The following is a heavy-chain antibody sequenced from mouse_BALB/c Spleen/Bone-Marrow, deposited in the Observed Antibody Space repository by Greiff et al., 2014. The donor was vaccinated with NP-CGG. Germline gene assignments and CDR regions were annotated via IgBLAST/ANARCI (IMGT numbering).Heavy chain of an antibody. CDR3: VREDYYDAFAY. D-gene: IGHD1-1*01. CDR2: IRSTGNNYAT. Sequence: EVQLVESGGGLVQPKGSLKLSCAASGFTFTTYAMNWVRQAPGKGLEWVARIRSTGNNYATYYADSVKDRFTISRDDSQSMLNLQMNNVKAEDTAVYYGVREDYYDAFAYWGQGTLVTVSA. V-gene: IGHV10-1*02. CDR1: GFTFTTYA. J-gene: IGHJ3*01.